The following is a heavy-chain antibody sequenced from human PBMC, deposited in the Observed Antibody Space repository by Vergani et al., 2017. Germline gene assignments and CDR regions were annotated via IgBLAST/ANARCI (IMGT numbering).Heavy chain of an antibody. CDR3: ARIPWTYGSGSFDY. CDR2: IKQDGSEK. CDR1: GFTFSSYW. J-gene: IGHJ4*02. D-gene: IGHD3-10*01. Sequence: EVQLVESGGGLVQPGGSLRLSCAASGFTFSSYWMSWVRRTPGKGLEWVANIKQDGSEKYYVDSLKGRFSISRDNAKNSLYLQLNSLRPEDTAVYYCARIPWTYGSGSFDYWGQGTLVTVPS. V-gene: IGHV3-7*01.